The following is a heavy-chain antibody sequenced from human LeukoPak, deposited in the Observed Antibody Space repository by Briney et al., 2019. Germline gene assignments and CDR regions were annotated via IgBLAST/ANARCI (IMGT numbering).Heavy chain of an antibody. CDR3: ARGRAGYYYDY. CDR1: GFTFSSYS. J-gene: IGHJ4*02. Sequence: PGGSLRLSCAASGFTFSSYSLNWARQAPGKGLEWVSYISSGSSTIYYADSVKGRFTISRDNAKNSLYLRVNSLRDEDTAVYYCARGRAGYYYDYWGQGTLVTVSS. D-gene: IGHD6-13*01. V-gene: IGHV3-48*02. CDR2: ISSGSSTI.